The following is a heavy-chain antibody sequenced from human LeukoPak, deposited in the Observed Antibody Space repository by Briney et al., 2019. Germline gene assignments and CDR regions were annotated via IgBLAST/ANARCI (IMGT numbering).Heavy chain of an antibody. CDR1: GFNFNNAW. D-gene: IGHD2-21*02. CDR3: GGDGRWFDP. CDR2: IKSKIDGGTL. Sequence: GGSLRLSCAASGFNFNNAWMTWVRQAPGKGLEWVGRIKSKIDGGTLDYAAPVKGRFTISRDDSKNTLYLQMNSLKADDTGVYYCGGDGRWFDPWGQGTLVTVSS. J-gene: IGHJ5*02. V-gene: IGHV3-15*01.